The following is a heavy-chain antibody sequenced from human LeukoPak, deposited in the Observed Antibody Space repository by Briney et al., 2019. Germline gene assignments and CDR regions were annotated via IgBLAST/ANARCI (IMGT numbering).Heavy chain of an antibody. Sequence: SETLSLTCTVSGGSISSYYWSWIRLPPGKGLEWIGSIYYSGSTYYNPSLKSRVTISVDTSKNQFSLKLSSVTAADTAVYYCARHRRNPIIAVAAYGAFDIWGQGTMVTVSS. CDR1: GGSISSYY. J-gene: IGHJ3*02. V-gene: IGHV4-59*05. CDR3: ARHRRNPIIAVAAYGAFDI. D-gene: IGHD6-19*01. CDR2: IYYSGST.